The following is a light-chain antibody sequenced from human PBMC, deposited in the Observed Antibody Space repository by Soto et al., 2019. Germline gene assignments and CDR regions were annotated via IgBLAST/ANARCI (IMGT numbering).Light chain of an antibody. J-gene: IGLJ3*02. Sequence: QAVVTQSSSASASLGSSVKLTCILSSGHSTYIIAWHQQQPGKAPRFLMTLDRSGSYNRGSGVPDRFSGSSSGADRYLTISTLPFEDEGDYYCETWYSNTHKVFGGGTKLTVL. CDR2: LDRSGSY. CDR3: ETWYSNTHKV. V-gene: IGLV4-60*02. CDR1: SGHSTYI.